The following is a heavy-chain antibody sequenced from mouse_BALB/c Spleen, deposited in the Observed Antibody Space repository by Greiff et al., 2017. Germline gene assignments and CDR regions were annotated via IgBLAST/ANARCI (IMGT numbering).Heavy chain of an antibody. J-gene: IGHJ3*01. CDR1: GFTFSSYY. CDR3: ARHDDYVSWFAY. D-gene: IGHD2-4*01. CDR2: INSNGGST. V-gene: IGHV5-6-2*01. Sequence: EVKVVESGGGLVKLGGSLKLSCAASGFTFSSYYMSWVRQTPEKRLELVAAINSNGGSTYYPDTVKGRFTISRDNAKNTLYLQMSSLKSEDTALYYCARHDDYVSWFAYWGQGTLVTVSA.